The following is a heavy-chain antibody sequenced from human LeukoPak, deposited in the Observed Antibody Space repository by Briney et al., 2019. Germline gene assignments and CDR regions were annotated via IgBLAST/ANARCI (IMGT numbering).Heavy chain of an antibody. CDR1: SGSITGYY. V-gene: IGHV4-59*01. CDR2: VHFSGTT. D-gene: IGHD5-24*01. J-gene: IGHJ4*02. CDR3: ARAAREMATTPDFDY. Sequence: PSETLSLTCTVSSGSITGYYWSWIRQPPGRGLEWIGYVHFSGTTSFNPSLKSRVTISVDTSKNQFSLRLSSVTAADTAVYYCARAAREMATTPDFDYWGQGTLFTVSS.